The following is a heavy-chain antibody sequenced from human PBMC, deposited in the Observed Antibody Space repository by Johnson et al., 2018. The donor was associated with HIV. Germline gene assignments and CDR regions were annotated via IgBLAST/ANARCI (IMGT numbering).Heavy chain of an antibody. CDR1: GFTFSSYG. Sequence: VQLVESGGGVVQPGRSLRLSCAASGFTFSSYGMHWVRQAPGKGLEWVSAISGSGGSTYYADSVKGRFTISRDNSKNSLYVQMNSLRAEDTALYYCARGASPYYDILTGAGAFDIWGQGTMVTVSS. V-gene: IGHV3-23*04. CDR2: ISGSGGST. CDR3: ARGASPYYDILTGAGAFDI. D-gene: IGHD3-9*01. J-gene: IGHJ3*02.